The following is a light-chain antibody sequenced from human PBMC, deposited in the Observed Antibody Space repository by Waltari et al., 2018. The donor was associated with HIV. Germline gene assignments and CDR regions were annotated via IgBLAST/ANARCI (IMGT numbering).Light chain of an antibody. CDR3: QVWESGGDIVF. Sequence: SYVVTQTPSVSVAPGQTARITCAGDDIGSESVNWYQQKPGQAPVLVVYDDRDRPSGIPERFTGSTSGNTATLTITRVEAGDEADYYCQVWESGGDIVFFGGGTKLTVL. V-gene: IGLV3-21*02. J-gene: IGLJ2*01. CDR1: DIGSES. CDR2: DDR.